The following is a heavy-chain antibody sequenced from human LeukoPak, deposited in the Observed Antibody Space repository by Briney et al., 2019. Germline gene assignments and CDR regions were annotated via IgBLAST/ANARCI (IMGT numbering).Heavy chain of an antibody. J-gene: IGHJ4*02. Sequence: GGSLRLSCAASGFTFSNYAMSWVRQAPGRGLEWVSAISGSGGSTYYADSVKGRFTISRDNSKNTLYLQMNSLRAEDTAVYYCATASVVAGFDYWGQGTLVTVSS. D-gene: IGHD6-19*01. CDR3: ATASVVAGFDY. CDR1: GFTFSNYA. V-gene: IGHV3-23*01. CDR2: ISGSGGST.